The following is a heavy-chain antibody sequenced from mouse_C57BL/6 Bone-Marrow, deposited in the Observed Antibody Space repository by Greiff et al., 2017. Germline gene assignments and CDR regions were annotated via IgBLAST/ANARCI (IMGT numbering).Heavy chain of an antibody. CDR2: ISYSGST. Sequence: EVKLQESGPGLAKPSQTLSLTCSVTGYSITSDYWNWIRKFPGNKLEYMGYISYSGSTYYNPSLKSRISITRDTSKNQYYLQLNSVTTEDTATYYCARESPYYYGSNWYFDVWGTGTTVTVSS. J-gene: IGHJ1*03. D-gene: IGHD1-1*01. CDR3: ARESPYYYGSNWYFDV. V-gene: IGHV3-8*01. CDR1: GYSITSDY.